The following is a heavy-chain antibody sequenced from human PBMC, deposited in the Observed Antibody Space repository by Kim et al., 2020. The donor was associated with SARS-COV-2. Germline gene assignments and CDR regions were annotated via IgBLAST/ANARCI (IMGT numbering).Heavy chain of an antibody. V-gene: IGHV3-11*04. CDR1: GFTFSDYY. D-gene: IGHD3-22*01. CDR3: ARVRNLWGYYDSSGYSLGAYYYCS. CDR2: IIRSGSTI. J-gene: IGHJ5*02. Sequence: GGSLRLSCAASGFTFSDYYMSWIRQAPGKGLEWVSYIIRSGSTIYYADSVKGRFTISRANPKNSLYLQMNSLRGEDTSVYYCARVRNLWGYYDSSGYSLGAYYYCSWGERALVT.